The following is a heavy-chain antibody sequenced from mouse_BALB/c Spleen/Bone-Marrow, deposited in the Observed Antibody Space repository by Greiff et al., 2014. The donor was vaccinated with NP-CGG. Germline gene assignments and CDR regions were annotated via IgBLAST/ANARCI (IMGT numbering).Heavy chain of an antibody. D-gene: IGHD1-2*01. Sequence: EVQLVESGGGLVQPGGSLRLSCATSGFTFTDYYMSWVRQPPGKALEWLGFIRNKAKGYTTDYSASVKGRFTISRDNSQSILYLQMNTLRAEDGATYYCARDITTATGNWYFDVWGAGTTLTVSS. CDR2: IRNKAKGYTT. V-gene: IGHV7-3*02. CDR3: ARDITTATGNWYFDV. CDR1: GFTFTDYY. J-gene: IGHJ1*01.